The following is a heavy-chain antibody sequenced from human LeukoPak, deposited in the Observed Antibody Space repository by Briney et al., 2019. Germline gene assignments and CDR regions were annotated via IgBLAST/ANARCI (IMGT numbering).Heavy chain of an antibody. J-gene: IGHJ3*02. CDR2: ISGSGGST. CDR1: GFTFSSYG. V-gene: IGHV3-23*01. CDR3: AKSMIAAAGTVDAFDI. Sequence: PGGSLRLSCAASGFTFSSYGMSWVRQAPGKGLEWVSAISGSGGSTYYADSVKGRFTISRDNSKNTLYLQMNSLRAEDTAVYYCAKSMIAAAGTVDAFDIWGQGTMVTVSS. D-gene: IGHD6-13*01.